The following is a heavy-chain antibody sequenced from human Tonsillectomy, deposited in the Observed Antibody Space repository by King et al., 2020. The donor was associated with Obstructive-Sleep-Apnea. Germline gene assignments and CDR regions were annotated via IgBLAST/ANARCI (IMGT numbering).Heavy chain of an antibody. V-gene: IGHV3-23*04. CDR3: ARETDDYSSSWRPIDY. Sequence: VQLVESGGGLVQPGGSLRLSCGASGFTFSNYAMSWVRQAPGKGLEWVSVFSGSGGSTYYADSVKGRFTISRDNSKNTMSLQMNSLRAEDTAVYYCARETDDYSSSWRPIDYWGQGTLVTVSS. D-gene: IGHD6-13*01. CDR2: FSGSGGST. J-gene: IGHJ4*02. CDR1: GFTFSNYA.